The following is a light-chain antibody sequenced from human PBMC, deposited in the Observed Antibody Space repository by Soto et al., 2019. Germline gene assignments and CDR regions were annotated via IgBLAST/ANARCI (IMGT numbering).Light chain of an antibody. V-gene: IGLV2-23*01. CDR3: CPYAGSGTYV. Sequence: QSVLTQPASVSGSPGQSITISCTGTSSDIGSYNLVSWYQQNPGKAPKLIICEGTKRPSGVSNRFPGSKSGNTASLAISGLQAEDEADYYCCPYAGSGTYVFGSGTKVTVL. CDR1: SSDIGSYNL. J-gene: IGLJ1*01. CDR2: EGT.